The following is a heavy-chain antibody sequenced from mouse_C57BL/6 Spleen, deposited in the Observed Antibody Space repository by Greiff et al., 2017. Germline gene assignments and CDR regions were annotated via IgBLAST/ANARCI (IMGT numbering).Heavy chain of an antibody. CDR1: GFTFSSYG. D-gene: IGHD2-4*01. V-gene: IGHV5-6*01. J-gene: IGHJ2*01. CDR2: ISSGGSYT. Sequence: EVMLVESGGDLVKPGGSLKLSCAASGFTFSSYGMSWVRQTPDKRLEWVATISSGGSYTYYPDSVKGRFTISRDNAKNTLYLQLSSLKSEDTAMYYCARQDDYDDYWGQGTTLTVSS. CDR3: ARQDDYDDY.